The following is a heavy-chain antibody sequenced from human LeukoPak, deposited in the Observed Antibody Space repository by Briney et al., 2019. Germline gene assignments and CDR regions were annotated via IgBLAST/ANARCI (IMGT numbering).Heavy chain of an antibody. CDR3: ARLGGSSGYYYQQDNWFDP. J-gene: IGHJ5*02. CDR2: IIPIFGTA. D-gene: IGHD3-22*01. Sequence: GASVKVSCKASGGTFSSYAISWVRQAPGQGLEWMGGIIPIFGTANYAQKFQGRVTITADESTSTAYMELSSLRSEDTAVYYCARLGGSSGYYYQQDNWFDPWGQGTLVTVSS. CDR1: GGTFSSYA. V-gene: IGHV1-69*13.